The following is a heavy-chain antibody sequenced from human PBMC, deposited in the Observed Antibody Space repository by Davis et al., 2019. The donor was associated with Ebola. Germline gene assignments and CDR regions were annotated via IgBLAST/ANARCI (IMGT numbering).Heavy chain of an antibody. CDR1: GGSISSSSYY. CDR3: ARVAAAGPPGFDY. D-gene: IGHD6-13*01. Sequence: PSETLSLTCTVSGGSISSSSYYWGWIRQPPGKGLEWIGSIYYSGSTYYNPSLKSRVTISVDTSKNQFSLKLSSVTAADTAVYYCARVAAAGPPGFDYWGQGTLVTVSS. CDR2: IYYSGST. V-gene: IGHV4-39*07. J-gene: IGHJ4*02.